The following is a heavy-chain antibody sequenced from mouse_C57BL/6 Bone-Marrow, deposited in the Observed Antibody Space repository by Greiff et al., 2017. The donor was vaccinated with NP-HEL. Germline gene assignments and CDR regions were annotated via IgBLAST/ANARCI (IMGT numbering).Heavy chain of an antibody. J-gene: IGHJ3*01. CDR3: AAIYYDYASD. CDR2: INPGSGGT. Sequence: VQLQQSGAELVRPGTSVKVSCKASGYAFTNYLIEWVKQRPGQGLEWIGVINPGSGGTNYNEKFKGKATLTADKSSSTAYMQLSSLTSEDSAVYFCAAIYYDYASDWGQGTLVTVSA. V-gene: IGHV1-54*01. CDR1: GYAFTNYL. D-gene: IGHD2-4*01.